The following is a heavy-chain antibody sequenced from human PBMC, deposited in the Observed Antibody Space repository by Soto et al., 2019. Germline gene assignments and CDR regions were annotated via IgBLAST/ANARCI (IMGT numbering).Heavy chain of an antibody. Sequence: PGGSLRLSCAASGFTFSSYGMHWVRQAPGKGLEWVAVIWYDGSNKYYADSVKGRFTISRDNSKNTLYLQMNSLRAEDTAVYYCAREPPGYCSSTSCYGGRIDYWGQGTLVTVSS. D-gene: IGHD2-2*03. CDR1: GFTFSSYG. CDR2: IWYDGSNK. J-gene: IGHJ4*02. CDR3: AREPPGYCSSTSCYGGRIDY. V-gene: IGHV3-33*01.